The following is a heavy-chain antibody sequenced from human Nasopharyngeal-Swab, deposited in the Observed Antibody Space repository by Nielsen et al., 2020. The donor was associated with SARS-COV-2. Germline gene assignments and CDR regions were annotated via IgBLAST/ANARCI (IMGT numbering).Heavy chain of an antibody. Sequence: GESLKISCGASGFTFSSYSMNWVRQAPGKGLEWVSYISSSSSTIYYADSVKGRFTISRDNAKNSLYLQMNSLRAEDTALYYCAKGHRYCSGGSCYPIAFDIWGQGTMVTVSS. CDR3: AKGHRYCSGGSCYPIAFDI. V-gene: IGHV3-48*04. J-gene: IGHJ3*02. CDR1: GFTFSSYS. CDR2: ISSSSSTI. D-gene: IGHD2-15*01.